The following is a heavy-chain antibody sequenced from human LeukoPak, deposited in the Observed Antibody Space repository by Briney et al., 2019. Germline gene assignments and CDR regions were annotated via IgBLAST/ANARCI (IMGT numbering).Heavy chain of an antibody. CDR2: IYFSGST. Sequence: SETLSLTCTVSGGSISSYYYWGWIRPPPGKGLEWIGNIYFSGSTYYNPSLKSRVTISVDTSKNQFSLKLSSVAAADTALYYCARENGYRYDYWGQGTLVTVSS. J-gene: IGHJ4*02. D-gene: IGHD5-18*01. CDR3: ARENGYRYDY. V-gene: IGHV4-39*07. CDR1: GGSISSYYY.